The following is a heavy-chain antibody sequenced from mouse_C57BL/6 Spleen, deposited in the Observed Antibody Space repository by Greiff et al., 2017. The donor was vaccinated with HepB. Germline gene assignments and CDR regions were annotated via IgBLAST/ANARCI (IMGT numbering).Heavy chain of an antibody. J-gene: IGHJ2*01. V-gene: IGHV1-7*01. Sequence: QVQLQQSGAELAKPGASVKLSCKASGYTFTSYWMHWVKQRPGQGLEWIGYINPSSGYTKYNQKFKDKATLTADKSSSTAYMQLSSRTYEDAAVYYCARGTAVVGGYFDYWGQGTTLTVSS. CDR2: INPSSGYT. CDR3: ARGTAVVGGYFDY. D-gene: IGHD1-1*01. CDR1: GYTFTSYW.